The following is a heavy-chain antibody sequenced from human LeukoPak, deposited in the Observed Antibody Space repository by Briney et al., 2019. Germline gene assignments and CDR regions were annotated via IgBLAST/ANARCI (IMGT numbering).Heavy chain of an antibody. CDR2: ISSSSSTI. Sequence: GGSLRLSCAASGFTFSSYSMNWVRQAPGKGLEWVSYISSSSSTIHYADSVKGRFTISRDNAKNSLYLQMNSLRAEDTAVYYCARYGSGSYQFDYWGQGTLVTVSS. CDR3: ARYGSGSYQFDY. CDR1: GFTFSSYS. V-gene: IGHV3-48*04. J-gene: IGHJ4*02. D-gene: IGHD3-10*01.